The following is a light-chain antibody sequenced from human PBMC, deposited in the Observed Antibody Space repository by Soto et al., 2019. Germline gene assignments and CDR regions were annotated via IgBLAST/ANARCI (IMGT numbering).Light chain of an antibody. J-gene: IGKJ5*01. Sequence: EIVLTQSAATLSVSPWERATLSCRASQSVSSYLAWSQQKPGPAPRLLISGASTRATGSPAEFSGSGSGTDFTLTISRLEPEDFVVYYCHQYGSSTPMTFGQGTRLEIK. CDR2: GAS. CDR3: HQYGSSTPMT. V-gene: IGKV3-20*01. CDR1: QSVSSY.